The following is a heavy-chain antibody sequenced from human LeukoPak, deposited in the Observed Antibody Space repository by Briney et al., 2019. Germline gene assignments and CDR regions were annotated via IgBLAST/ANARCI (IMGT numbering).Heavy chain of an antibody. CDR1: GFTFSSYA. D-gene: IGHD3-9*01. CDR3: ARDPSGKNALLGLRYFDSANDY. J-gene: IGHJ4*02. Sequence: GGSLRLSCAASGFTFSSYAMSWVRQAPGKGLEWVSAISGSGGSTYYADSVKGRFTISRDNAKNSLYLQMNSLRAEDTAVYYCARDPSGKNALLGLRYFDSANDYWGQGTLVTVSS. CDR2: ISGSGGST. V-gene: IGHV3-23*01.